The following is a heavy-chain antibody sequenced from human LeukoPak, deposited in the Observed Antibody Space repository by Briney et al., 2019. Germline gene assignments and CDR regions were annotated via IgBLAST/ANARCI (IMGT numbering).Heavy chain of an antibody. CDR1: GGTFSSYA. Sequence: SVKVSCQASGGTFSSYAISWERQPPGHGLEWMGRIIPIFGTANYAQKFQGRVTIATDESTSTAYMELSSLRSEDTAVYYCASHPGYCSCGSCYYYYFDYWGQGTLVTVSS. D-gene: IGHD2-15*01. V-gene: IGHV1-69*05. CDR2: IIPIFGTA. CDR3: ASHPGYCSCGSCYYYYFDY. J-gene: IGHJ4*02.